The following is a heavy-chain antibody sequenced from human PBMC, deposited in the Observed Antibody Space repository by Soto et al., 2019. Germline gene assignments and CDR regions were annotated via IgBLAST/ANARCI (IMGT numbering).Heavy chain of an antibody. CDR3: AQIPNYYQYDWFDP. CDR2: IYWDDDK. J-gene: IGHJ5*02. D-gene: IGHD3-16*01. Sequence: QITLKESGPTLVKPTQTLTLTCTFSGFSLTTRGVGVGWIRQPPGKALECLALIYWDDDKRYSPSLQSRLSIPKDTSKNQVVLTMTNVDPVDTATYYCAQIPNYYQYDWFDPWGQGTLVSVSS. V-gene: IGHV2-5*02. CDR1: GFSLTTRGVG.